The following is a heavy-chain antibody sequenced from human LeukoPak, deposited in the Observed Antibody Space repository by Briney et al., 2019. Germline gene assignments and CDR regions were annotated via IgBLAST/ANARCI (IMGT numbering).Heavy chain of an antibody. D-gene: IGHD3-3*01. CDR3: AKEIGDPFGATPGRYYYGMDV. CDR2: ISGSGGST. V-gene: IGHV3-23*01. CDR1: GFTFSSYA. J-gene: IGHJ6*02. Sequence: GGSLRLSCAASGFTFSSYAMSWVRQAPGKGLEWVSAISGSGGSTYYADSVKGRFTISRDNSKNTLYLQMNSLRAEDTAVYYCAKEIGDPFGATPGRYYYGMDVWGQGTTVTVSS.